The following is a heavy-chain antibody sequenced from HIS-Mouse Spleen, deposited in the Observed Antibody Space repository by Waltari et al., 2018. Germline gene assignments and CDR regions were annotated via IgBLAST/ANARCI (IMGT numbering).Heavy chain of an antibody. CDR1: GYTFTSYY. CDR2: INPSGGST. D-gene: IGHD7-27*01. CDR3: ARVLTGGAFDI. Sequence: QVQLVQSGAEVKKPGASVKVSCKASGYTFTSYYMHWVRQAPGQGLEWVGIINPSGGSTSYAKKFQSRVTMTRDTSTSTVYMELSSLRSEDTAVYYCARVLTGGAFDIWGQGTMVTVSS. J-gene: IGHJ3*02. V-gene: IGHV1-46*03.